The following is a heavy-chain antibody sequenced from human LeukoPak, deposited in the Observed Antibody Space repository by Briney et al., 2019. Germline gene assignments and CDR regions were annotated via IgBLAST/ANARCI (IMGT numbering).Heavy chain of an antibody. CDR2: IXSXXXTI. CDR3: ARGLCLN. V-gene: IGHV3-48*02. J-gene: IGHJ1*01. CDR1: XXXXXXXG. D-gene: IGHD3-16*01. Sequence: GGSLRLSCAAXXXXXXXXGXXXXXXXPXXXXEWFSYIXSXXXTIYYADSVKGRFTISRDNAKNSLYLQMNSLRDEDTAVYYCARGLCLNWGQGTLVTVSS.